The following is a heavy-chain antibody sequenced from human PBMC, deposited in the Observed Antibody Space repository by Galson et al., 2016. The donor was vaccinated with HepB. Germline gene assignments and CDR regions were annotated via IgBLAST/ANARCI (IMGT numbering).Heavy chain of an antibody. CDR1: GFSFSLYA. V-gene: IGHV3-30-3*01. Sequence: SLRLSCAASGFSFSLYATHWVRQAPGKGLEWVSIISYHGTNKYYADSVKGRFTISRDNSKNALYLQMNSLRSEDTAVYYCARDRGQLYLRDAFDIWGQGTIVTVSS. J-gene: IGHJ3*02. CDR2: ISYHGTNK. D-gene: IGHD1-1*01. CDR3: ARDRGQLYLRDAFDI.